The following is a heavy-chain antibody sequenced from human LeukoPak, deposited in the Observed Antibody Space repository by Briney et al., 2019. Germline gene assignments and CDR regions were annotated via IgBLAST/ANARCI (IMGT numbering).Heavy chain of an antibody. Sequence: GGSLRLSCAASGFTFSSYAMSWVRQAPGKGLEWVANIKQDGTEKYYVDSVKGRFTISRDNAKNSLYLQMNSLRADDTALYYCARHNPLWGYWGQGTLVTVSS. J-gene: IGHJ4*02. CDR3: ARHNPLWGY. CDR1: GFTFSSYA. D-gene: IGHD1-14*01. CDR2: IKQDGTEK. V-gene: IGHV3-7*04.